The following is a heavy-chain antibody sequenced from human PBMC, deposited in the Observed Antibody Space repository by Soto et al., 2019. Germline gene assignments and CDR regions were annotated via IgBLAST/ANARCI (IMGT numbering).Heavy chain of an antibody. CDR3: AKGGAIVAAGTRVYLYNAMDV. CDR1: GYTFTGYY. CDR2: INPNSGDT. D-gene: IGHD1-26*01. J-gene: IGHJ6*02. V-gene: IGHV1-2*02. Sequence: QVQLVQSGTEVKRPGDSVKVSCKASGYTFTGYYVHWVRQAPGQGLEWMGWINPNSGDTYLAQRFQGRVTMNRTTSIGTAYMELTGLTSDDTAEYYCAKGGAIVAAGTRVYLYNAMDVWGQGTTVTVSS.